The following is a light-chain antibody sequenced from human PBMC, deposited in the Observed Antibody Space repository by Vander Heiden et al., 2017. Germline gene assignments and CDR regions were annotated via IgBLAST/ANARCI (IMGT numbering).Light chain of an antibody. CDR3: QAWDSSTGV. J-gene: IGLJ2*01. V-gene: IGLV3-1*01. Sequence: SSELTQPPSVSVSPGQTASIPCSGDKLGDKYACWYQQKPGQSPVLVIYQDSKRPSGIPERFSGSNAGNTATLTISGTQAMDEADYYCQAWDSSTGVFGGGTKLTVL. CDR1: KLGDKY. CDR2: QDS.